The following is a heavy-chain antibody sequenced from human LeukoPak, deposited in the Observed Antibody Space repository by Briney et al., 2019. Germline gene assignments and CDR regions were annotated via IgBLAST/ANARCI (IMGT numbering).Heavy chain of an antibody. CDR3: ARVLPYDFWSGPSPYYFDY. Sequence: SETLSLTCTVSGGSISSGDYYWSWIRQPPGKGLEWIGYIYYGGSTYYNPFLKSRVTISVDTSKNQFSLKLSSVTAADTAVYYCARVLPYDFWSGPSPYYFDYWGQGTLVTVSS. J-gene: IGHJ4*02. CDR2: IYYGGST. D-gene: IGHD3-3*01. V-gene: IGHV4-30-4*08. CDR1: GGSISSGDYY.